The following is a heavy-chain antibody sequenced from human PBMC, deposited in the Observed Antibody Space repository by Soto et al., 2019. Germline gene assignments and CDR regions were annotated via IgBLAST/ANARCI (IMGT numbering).Heavy chain of an antibody. V-gene: IGHV3-15*07. CDR1: DFTITNAW. Sequence: EVQLVESGGGLVKPGGSLRLSCAASDFTITNAWMNWVRQAPGKGLEWVARIKTKAESGATDYAAHLKGRFTISRDDSRNTLFLEMNSLKTEDAAVYYCNTGSVEGVWGQGATVTVSS. CDR3: NTGSVEGV. CDR2: IKTKAESGAT. J-gene: IGHJ6*01. D-gene: IGHD2-15*01.